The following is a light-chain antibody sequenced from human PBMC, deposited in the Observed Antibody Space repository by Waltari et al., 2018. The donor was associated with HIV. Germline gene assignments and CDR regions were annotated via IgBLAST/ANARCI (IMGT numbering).Light chain of an antibody. Sequence: IVITQSPSTLNVFLAERGNISCRASQNINNTLAWYQLKPGQAPRLLISGASTRATGIPARFSGSGSGTDFTLNIGTLQSEDFAVYYCQQYNKWPRTFGRGTKVEIK. CDR3: QQYNKWPRT. J-gene: IGKJ4*01. CDR1: QNINNT. CDR2: GAS. V-gene: IGKV3-15*01.